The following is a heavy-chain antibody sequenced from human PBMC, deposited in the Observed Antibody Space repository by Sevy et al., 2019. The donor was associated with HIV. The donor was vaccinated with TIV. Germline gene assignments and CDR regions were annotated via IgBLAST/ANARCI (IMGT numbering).Heavy chain of an antibody. CDR1: GFTVSSNY. CDR2: IYSGGST. J-gene: IGHJ6*02. V-gene: IGHV3-53*01. Sequence: GGSLRLSCAASGFTVSSNYMSWVRQAPGKGLEWVSVIYSGGSTHYADSVKGRFTISRDNSKNTLYLQMNSLRAEDTAVYYCARDRDFWSGYPSYGMDVWGQGTTVTVSS. D-gene: IGHD3-3*01. CDR3: ARDRDFWSGYPSYGMDV.